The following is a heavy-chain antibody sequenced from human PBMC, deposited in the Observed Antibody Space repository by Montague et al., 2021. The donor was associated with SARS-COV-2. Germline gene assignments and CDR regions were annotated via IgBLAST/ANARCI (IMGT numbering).Heavy chain of an antibody. D-gene: IGHD5-18*01. V-gene: IGHV3-30-3*01. Sequence: SLRLSCAAAGFTFTSYAMHWVRQAPGKGLEWVAVISFDGTNKSYTDSVKGRFTISRDNSKNTLYLQMHSVRPEDTAVYYCARDQGGYSYNDYWGQGTLVTVSS. CDR1: GFTFTSYA. CDR2: ISFDGTNK. CDR3: ARDQGGYSYNDY. J-gene: IGHJ4*02.